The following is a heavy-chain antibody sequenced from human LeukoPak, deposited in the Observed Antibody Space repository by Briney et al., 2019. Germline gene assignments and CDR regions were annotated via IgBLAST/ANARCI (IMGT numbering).Heavy chain of an antibody. CDR2: ISYDGSNK. CDR1: GFTFSSYA. J-gene: IGHJ3*02. V-gene: IGHV3-30-3*01. CDR3: ARVRWEGSSGWWRALDI. Sequence: SGGSLRLSCAASGFTFSSYAMYWVRQAPGKGLEWVAVISYDGSNKYYADSVKGRFTISRDNSKNTLYLQMNSLRAEDTAVYYCARVRWEGSSGWWRALDIWGPWTMVTVSS. D-gene: IGHD6-19*01.